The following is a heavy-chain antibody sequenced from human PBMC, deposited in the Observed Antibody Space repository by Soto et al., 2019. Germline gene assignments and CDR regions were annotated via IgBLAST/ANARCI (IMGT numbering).Heavy chain of an antibody. CDR3: ARGDRGAFDL. CDR1: GFTFSYYW. D-gene: IGHD1-26*01. Sequence: EVQLVESGGGLVRPGGSLRRSCAASGFTFSYYWMHWVRQAPGKGLVWVSRIHSDGSSTTYAVFVKGRFIISRDNARNTVDLQVNSVRVEETAVYYCARGDRGAFDLWGQGTVVTVSS. V-gene: IGHV3-74*01. J-gene: IGHJ3*01. CDR2: IHSDGSST.